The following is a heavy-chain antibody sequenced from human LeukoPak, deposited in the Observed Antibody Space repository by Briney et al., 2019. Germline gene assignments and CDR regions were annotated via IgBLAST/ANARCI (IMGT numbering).Heavy chain of an antibody. J-gene: IGHJ4*02. D-gene: IGHD2-21*02. CDR1: GGSISSNSYY. CDR3: ARWRAAKTAFDY. V-gene: IGHV4-39*01. CDR2: IYFSGSP. Sequence: SETLSLTCTVSGGSISSNSYYWGWIRQPPGKGLEWIGSIYFSGSPYYNPSLKSRVTMSVDTSKNQFSLKVSSVTAADTAVYYCARWRAAKTAFDYWGQGTLVTVSS.